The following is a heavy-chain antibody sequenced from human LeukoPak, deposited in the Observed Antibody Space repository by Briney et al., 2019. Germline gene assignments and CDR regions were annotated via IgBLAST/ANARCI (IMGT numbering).Heavy chain of an antibody. D-gene: IGHD1-26*01. Sequence: SGGSLRLSCVASGFIFSTYWMHWVRQAPGKGLEWVSRINGDGSSTSYADSVKGRFTISRDNAKNTVYLQMNSLRVEDTAVYYCIRDFGSVGATNAFDIWGQGTMVTVSS. V-gene: IGHV3-74*01. CDR1: GFIFSTYW. CDR3: IRDFGSVGATNAFDI. J-gene: IGHJ3*02. CDR2: INGDGSST.